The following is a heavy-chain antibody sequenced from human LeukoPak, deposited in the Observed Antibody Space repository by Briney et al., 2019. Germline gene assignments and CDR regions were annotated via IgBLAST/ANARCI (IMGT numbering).Heavy chain of an antibody. J-gene: IGHJ4*02. V-gene: IGHV1-2*02. CDR2: INPNSGGT. D-gene: IGHD3-9*01. CDR3: ATTPTDYDILTGYYPSGYFDY. Sequence: ASVKVSCKASGYTFTGYYMHWVRQAPGQGLEWMGWINPNSGGTNYAQKFQGRVTMTEDTSTDTAYMELSSLRSEDTAVYYCATTPTDYDILTGYYPSGYFDYWGQGTLVTVSS. CDR1: GYTFTGYY.